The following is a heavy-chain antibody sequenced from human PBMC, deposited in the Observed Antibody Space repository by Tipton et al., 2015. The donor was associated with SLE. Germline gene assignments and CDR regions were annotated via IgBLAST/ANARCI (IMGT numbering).Heavy chain of an antibody. V-gene: IGHV3-33*01. Sequence: SLRLSCAASGFTFSSFAMHWVRQTPGKGLEWLAFIWFDGSNTNYADSVKGRFTISRDNSKDTLYLQMDGLRVEDTAVYYCARDLGLLRFLEWSPDYWAQGTLVTVSS. J-gene: IGHJ4*02. CDR1: GFTFSSFA. CDR2: IWFDGSNT. D-gene: IGHD3-3*01. CDR3: ARDLGLLRFLEWSPDY.